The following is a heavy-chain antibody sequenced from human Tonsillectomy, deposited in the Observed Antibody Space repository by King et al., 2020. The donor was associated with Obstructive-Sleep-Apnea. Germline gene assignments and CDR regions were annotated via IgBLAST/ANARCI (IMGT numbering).Heavy chain of an antibody. Sequence: VQLVESGAEVKKPGSSVKVSCKASGGTFSSYAISWVRQAPGQGLEWMGGIIPILGIANYAQKFQGRVTITADKSTSTAYMELSSLRSEDTAVYYCARMGRTTVTTSVLSMDVWGQGTTVTVSS. CDR3: ARMGRTTVTTSVLSMDV. D-gene: IGHD4-17*01. J-gene: IGHJ6*02. CDR2: IIPILGIA. CDR1: GGTFSSYA. V-gene: IGHV1-69*09.